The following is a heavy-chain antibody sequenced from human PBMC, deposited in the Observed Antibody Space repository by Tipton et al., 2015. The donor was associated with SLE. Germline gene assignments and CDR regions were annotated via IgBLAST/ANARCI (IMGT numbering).Heavy chain of an antibody. CDR2: FSDGGSST. V-gene: IGHV3-23*04. J-gene: IGHJ4*02. D-gene: IGHD7-27*01. CDR3: AKGGTGKFDY. Sequence: QLVQSGGGVVQPGRSLRFSCAASGFTFRNAGMHWVRQAPGKGLEWVSDFSDGGSSTYYADSVKGRFTISRDNSKNMLYLQMNSLRVEDTAVYYCAKGGTGKFDYWGQGTLVTVSS. CDR1: GFTFRNAG.